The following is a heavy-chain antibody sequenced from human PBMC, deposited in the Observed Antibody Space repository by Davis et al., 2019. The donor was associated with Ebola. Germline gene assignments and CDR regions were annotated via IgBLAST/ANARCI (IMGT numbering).Heavy chain of an antibody. D-gene: IGHD3-22*01. CDR1: GGSFSGYY. V-gene: IGHV4-34*01. Sequence: SETLSLTCAVYGGSFSGYYWSWIRQPPGKGLEWIGEINHSGSTNYNPSLKSRVTISVDTSKNQFSLKLSSVTAADTAVYYCARIGGYYYGSSGYYYGMDVWGQGTTVTVSS. J-gene: IGHJ6*02. CDR3: ARIGGYYYGSSGYYYGMDV. CDR2: INHSGST.